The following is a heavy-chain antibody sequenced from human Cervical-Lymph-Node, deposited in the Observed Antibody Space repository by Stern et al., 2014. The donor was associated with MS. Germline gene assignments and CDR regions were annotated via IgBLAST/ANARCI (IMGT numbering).Heavy chain of an antibody. J-gene: IGHJ6*02. CDR1: GYTFTSYG. CDR3: ARGDIVATITGYYYGMDV. V-gene: IGHV1-18*01. CDR2: ISAYNGNT. Sequence: VQLVESGAEVKKPGASVKVSCKASGYTFTSYGISWVRQAPGQGLEWMGWISAYNGNTNYAQKLQGRVTMTTDTSTSKAYMELRSLRSDDTAVYYCARGDIVATITGYYYGMDVWGQGTTVTVSS. D-gene: IGHD5-12*01.